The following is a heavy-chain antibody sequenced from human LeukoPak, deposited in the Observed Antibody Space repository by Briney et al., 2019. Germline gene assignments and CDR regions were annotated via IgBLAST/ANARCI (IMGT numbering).Heavy chain of an antibody. J-gene: IGHJ4*02. V-gene: IGHV4-39*01. D-gene: IGHD1-14*01. CDR2: IYYSGST. CDR1: GGSISSSSYY. Sequence: TSETLSLTCTVSGGSISSSSYYWGWIRQPPGKGLEWIGSIYYSGSTYYNPSLKSRVTISVDTSKNQFSLKLSSVTAADTAVYYCARQGRNYFDYWGQGTLVTVSS. CDR3: ARQGRNYFDY.